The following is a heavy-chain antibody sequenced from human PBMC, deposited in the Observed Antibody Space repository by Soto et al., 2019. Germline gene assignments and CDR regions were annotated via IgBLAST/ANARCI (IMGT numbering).Heavy chain of an antibody. Sequence: SETLSLTCTVSSDSVSSSIYTWGWIRQPPGKGPDWIGSIYYSGSTYYNPSLNSRVTVSVDTSKNQFSLKVTSVTAADTAVYYCARLHGYCISNSCHGHYVMDVWGQATTVTVSS. D-gene: IGHD2-2*03. CDR2: IYYSGST. V-gene: IGHV4-39*01. CDR3: ARLHGYCISNSCHGHYVMDV. J-gene: IGHJ6*02. CDR1: SDSVSSSIYT.